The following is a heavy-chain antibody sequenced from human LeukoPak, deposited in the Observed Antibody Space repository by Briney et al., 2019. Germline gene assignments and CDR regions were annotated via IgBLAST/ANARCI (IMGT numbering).Heavy chain of an antibody. CDR1: GDSINSSSYY. Sequence: SETLSLTCTVSGDSINSSSYYWGWIRQPPGKGLEWIGSIYYSGNTYYTPSLKSRVTISLDTSKNRFSLRLSSVTAADTAVYYCARHNGYSFGRQDYWGQGTLVTVSS. CDR3: ARHNGYSFGRQDY. J-gene: IGHJ4*02. V-gene: IGHV4-39*01. D-gene: IGHD5-18*01. CDR2: IYYSGNT.